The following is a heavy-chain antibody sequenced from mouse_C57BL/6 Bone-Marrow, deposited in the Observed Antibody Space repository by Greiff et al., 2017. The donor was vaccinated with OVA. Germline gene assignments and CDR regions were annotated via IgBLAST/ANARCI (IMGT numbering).Heavy chain of an antibody. D-gene: IGHD4-1*01. Sequence: DVKLLESGPGLVKPSQSLSLTCSVTGYSITSGYYWNWIRQFPGNKLEWMGYISYDGSNNYNPSLKNRISITRDTSKNQFFLKLNSLTTEDTATYYCARELGPAYWGQGTLVTVSA. CDR1: GYSITSGYY. J-gene: IGHJ3*01. CDR3: ARELGPAY. CDR2: ISYDGSN. V-gene: IGHV3-6*01.